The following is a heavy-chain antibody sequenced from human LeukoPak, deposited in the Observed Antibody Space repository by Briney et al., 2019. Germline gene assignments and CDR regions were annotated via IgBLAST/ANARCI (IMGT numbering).Heavy chain of an antibody. CDR1: GGSISSYY. CDR3: ARSIPSYYDSGGPLFDY. J-gene: IGHJ4*02. D-gene: IGHD3-22*01. CDR2: IYYSGST. Sequence: SETLSLTCTVSGGSISSYYWSWIRQPPGKGLEWIGYIYYSGSTNYNPSLKSRVTISVDTSKNQFSLKLSSVTAADTAVYYCARSIPSYYDSGGPLFDYWGQGTLVTVSS. V-gene: IGHV4-59*01.